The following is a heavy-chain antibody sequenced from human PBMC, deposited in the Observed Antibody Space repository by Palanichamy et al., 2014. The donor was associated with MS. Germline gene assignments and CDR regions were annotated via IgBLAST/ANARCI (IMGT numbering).Heavy chain of an antibody. Sequence: EVQLVESGGGLVQPGGSLRLSCAASGFIFSSYDMHWVRQATGKGLEWVSSIGTGGDTYYPDSVKGRFTISRENVKNSLYLQMTSLRAGDTAVYYCARVYADYGAYGMDVWGHGTTVTVSS. CDR1: GFIFSSYD. D-gene: IGHD4-17*01. CDR3: ARVYADYGAYGMDV. V-gene: IGHV3-13*01. J-gene: IGHJ6*02. CDR2: IGTGGDT.